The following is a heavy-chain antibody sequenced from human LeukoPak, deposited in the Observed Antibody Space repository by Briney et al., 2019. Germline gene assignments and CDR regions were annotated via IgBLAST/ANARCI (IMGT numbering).Heavy chain of an antibody. V-gene: IGHV4-61*01. CDR3: ARAHGDYSDSSGPYYFDY. J-gene: IGHJ4*02. Sequence: SETLSLTCTVSGGSVSSGSYYWSWIRQPPGKGLEWIGYIYYSGSTNYNPSLKSRVTISVDTSKNQFSLKLSSVTAADTAVYYCARAHGDYSDSSGPYYFDYWGQGTLVTVSS. CDR2: IYYSGST. D-gene: IGHD3-22*01. CDR1: GGSVSSGSYY.